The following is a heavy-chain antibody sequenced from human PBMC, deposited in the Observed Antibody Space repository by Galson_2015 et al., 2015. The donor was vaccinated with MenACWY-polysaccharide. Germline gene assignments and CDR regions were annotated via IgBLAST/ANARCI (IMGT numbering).Heavy chain of an antibody. CDR3: SKSAISVMVIGYGMDV. CDR1: GFPFSSHA. CDR2: ISGSSGTT. J-gene: IGHJ6*02. D-gene: IGHD2/OR15-2a*01. Sequence: LRLSCAASGFPFSSHAVAWVRQAPGKGLEWISVISGSSGTTYYADSVKGRFIISRDNSKNTVYLQMDSLRVEDTAIYYCSKSAISVMVIGYGMDVWGQGTTATVSS. V-gene: IGHV3-23*01.